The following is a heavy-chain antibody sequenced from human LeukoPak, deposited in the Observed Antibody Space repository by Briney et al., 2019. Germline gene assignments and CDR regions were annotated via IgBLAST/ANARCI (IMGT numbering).Heavy chain of an antibody. Sequence: GGSLRLSCAASGFTFSSYRMNWVRQAPGKGLEWVSYISSSSSTIYYADSLKGRFTISRDNARNSLYLQMNSLRAEDTAVYYCARGRRDGYNLVDAFDIWGQGTMVTVSS. CDR2: ISSSSSTI. V-gene: IGHV3-48*04. D-gene: IGHD5-24*01. CDR3: ARGRRDGYNLVDAFDI. CDR1: GFTFSSYR. J-gene: IGHJ3*02.